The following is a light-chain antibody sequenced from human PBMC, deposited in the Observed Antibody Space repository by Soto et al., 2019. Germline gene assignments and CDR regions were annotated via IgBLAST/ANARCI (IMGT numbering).Light chain of an antibody. CDR2: EVG. CDR1: NSDIGAYNH. Sequence: SVLTQPPSASGSPGQSVTISCTGSNSDIGAYNHVSWYQQHPGKAPKLIIYEVGERPSGVPDRFSGSKSGNTASLTVSGLQAEDEADYYCCSYARTQNFGFGNAPKDTV. CDR3: CSYARTQNFG. J-gene: IGLJ1*01. V-gene: IGLV2-8*01.